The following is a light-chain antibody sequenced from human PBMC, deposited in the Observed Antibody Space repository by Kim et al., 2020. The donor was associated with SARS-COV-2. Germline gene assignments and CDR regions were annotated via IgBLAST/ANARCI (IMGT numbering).Light chain of an antibody. J-gene: IGKJ1*01. CDR2: KAS. CDR1: QSINSW. V-gene: IGKV1-5*03. Sequence: SQSINSWLAWYQQKPRKAPKLLIYKASILESGVPSRFSGSGSETEFTLTISSLQPDDFATYYCQRYNKAFGQGTKVEIK. CDR3: QRYNKA.